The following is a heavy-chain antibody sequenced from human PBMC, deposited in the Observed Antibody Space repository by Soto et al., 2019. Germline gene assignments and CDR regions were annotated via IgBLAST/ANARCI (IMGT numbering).Heavy chain of an antibody. J-gene: IGHJ6*02. Sequence: SETLYRTGAVSGGSISSSNWWSWVRQPPGKGLEWIGEIYHSGSTNYNPSLKSRVTISVDKSKNQFSLKLSSVTAADTAVYYCARNGYYYDSYGMDVWGQGTTVTVSS. CDR1: GGSISSSNW. CDR3: ARNGYYYDSYGMDV. V-gene: IGHV4-4*02. CDR2: IYHSGST. D-gene: IGHD3-22*01.